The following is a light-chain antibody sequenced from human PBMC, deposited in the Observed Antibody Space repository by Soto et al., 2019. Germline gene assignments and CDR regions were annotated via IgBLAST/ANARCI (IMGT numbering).Light chain of an antibody. CDR1: HDIRSN. CDR2: GAS. Sequence: DIEMTQSPPSLSGFVGDRVSITCQSSHDIRSNLNWYQQRAGKAPKLLIFGASILQSGVPSRFSGSGSGTDFTLTISSLQPEDFATYYCQQSFTTHWTFGQGTKVEIK. J-gene: IGKJ1*01. CDR3: QQSFTTHWT. V-gene: IGKV1-39*01.